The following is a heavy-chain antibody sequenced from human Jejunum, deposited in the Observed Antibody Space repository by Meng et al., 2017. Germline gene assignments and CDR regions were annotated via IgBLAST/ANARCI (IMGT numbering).Heavy chain of an antibody. V-gene: IGHV4-34*10. CDR3: ARYGGSGSYWHFDP. J-gene: IGHJ2*01. Sequence: QLQLQESGPGLVKPSETLSRTCTVYGGSVSGYYWTWIRQPPGKGLEWIGEINHSGSTNYNPSLKSRVTMSIDTSKIQFSLKLSSVTAADAAVYYCARYGGSGSYWHFDPWGRGTLVTVSS. CDR1: GGSVSGYY. CDR2: INHSGST. D-gene: IGHD3-10*01.